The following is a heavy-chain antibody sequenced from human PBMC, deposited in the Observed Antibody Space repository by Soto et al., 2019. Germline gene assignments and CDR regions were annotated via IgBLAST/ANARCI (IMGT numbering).Heavy chain of an antibody. J-gene: IGHJ6*02. CDR3: AITSKQPVHYYYGMDV. CDR2: ISGSGGST. Sequence: GSLRLSCAASGFTFSSYAMSWVRQAPGKGLEWVSAISGSGGSTYYADSVKGRFTISRDNSKNTLYLQMNSLRAEDTAVYYCAITSKQPVHYYYGMDVWGQGTTVTVSS. V-gene: IGHV3-23*01. D-gene: IGHD6-6*01. CDR1: GFTFSSYA.